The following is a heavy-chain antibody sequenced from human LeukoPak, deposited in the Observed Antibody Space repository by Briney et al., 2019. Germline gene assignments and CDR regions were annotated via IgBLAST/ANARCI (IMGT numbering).Heavy chain of an antibody. CDR2: IYYSGST. J-gene: IGHJ4*02. Sequence: SETLSLTCTVSDGSISRYYWSWIRQPPGKGLEWIGYIYYSGSTNYNPSLKSRVTISVDTSKHQVSLKLNSVTAADTAVYYCAKSGYSSGWYAYWGQGTLVTVSS. D-gene: IGHD6-19*01. CDR3: AKSGYSSGWYAY. CDR1: DGSISRYY. V-gene: IGHV4-59*01.